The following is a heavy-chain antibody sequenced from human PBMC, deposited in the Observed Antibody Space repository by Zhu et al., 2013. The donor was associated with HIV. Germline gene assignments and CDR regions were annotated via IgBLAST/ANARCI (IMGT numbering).Heavy chain of an antibody. D-gene: IGHD4-17*01. J-gene: IGHJ3*02. Sequence: VQLVESGGGLVQPGGSLRLSCAASGFTFRSYWMSWVRQAPGKGLEWVANIKQDGSEKYYVDSVKGRFTISKDNAKNSLYLQMNSLRGEDTAVYYCARDEGTVTHAFDIWGQGTMVTVSS. V-gene: IGHV3-7*01. CDR3: ARDEGTVTHAFDI. CDR1: GFTFRSYW. CDR2: IKQDGSEK.